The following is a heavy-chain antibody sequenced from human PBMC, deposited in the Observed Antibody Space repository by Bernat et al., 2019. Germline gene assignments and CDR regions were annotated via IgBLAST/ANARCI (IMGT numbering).Heavy chain of an antibody. CDR2: ISCDGSNK. CDR1: GFTFSSYG. D-gene: IGHD4-17*01. Sequence: QVQLVESGGGVVQPGRSLRLSCAASGFTFSSYGMHWVRQAPGKGLEWVAVISCDGSNKYYADSVKGRFTISRDNSKNTLYLQMNSLRAEDTAVYYCAKDQGDYGDYFFDYWGQGTLVTVSS. J-gene: IGHJ4*02. CDR3: AKDQGDYGDYFFDY. V-gene: IGHV3-30*18.